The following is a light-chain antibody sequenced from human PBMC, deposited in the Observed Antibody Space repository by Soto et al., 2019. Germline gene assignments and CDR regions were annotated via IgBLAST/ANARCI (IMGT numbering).Light chain of an antibody. J-gene: IGKJ4*01. V-gene: IGKV1-33*01. Sequence: DIQMTQSPSSLSASVGDRVTITCQASQDISNYLNWYQQKPGKAPKLLIYDASNLETGFPSRFSGSGSGTAFTFTISSLQPEDIATYYCQQYDNLPPLTFGGGTKVEIK. CDR2: DAS. CDR1: QDISNY. CDR3: QQYDNLPPLT.